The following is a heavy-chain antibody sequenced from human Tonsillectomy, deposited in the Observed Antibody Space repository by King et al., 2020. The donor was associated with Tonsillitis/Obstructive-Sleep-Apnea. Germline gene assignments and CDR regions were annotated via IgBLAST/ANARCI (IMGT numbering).Heavy chain of an antibody. Sequence: VQLVESGGGLVKPGGSLRLSCAASGFTFSDYYMSWIRQAPGKGLEWVSYISSSSSYTNYADSVKGRFTISRDNAKNSLYLQMNSLRAEDTAVYYCARAPPPHSYYYGSGSYQDYWGQGTLVTVSS. CDR1: GFTFSDYY. CDR2: ISSSSSYT. D-gene: IGHD3-10*01. V-gene: IGHV3-11*06. J-gene: IGHJ4*02. CDR3: ARAPPPHSYYYGSGSYQDY.